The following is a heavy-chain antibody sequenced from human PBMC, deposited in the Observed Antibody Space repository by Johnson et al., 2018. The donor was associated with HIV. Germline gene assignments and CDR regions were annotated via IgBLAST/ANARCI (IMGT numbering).Heavy chain of an antibody. D-gene: IGHD6-19*01. CDR1: GFTFSSYG. CDR2: IRYDGGNK. CDR3: ARDSPKQWLGVDAFDI. V-gene: IGHV3-30*02. Sequence: QVQLVESGGGVVQPGGSLRLSCAASGFTFSSYGMPWVRQAPGKGLAWVAFIRYDGGNKYYADSVKGRFPISRDNSTNTLYLQMNSLRAEDTAVYYCARDSPKQWLGVDAFDIWGQGTMVTVSS. J-gene: IGHJ3*02.